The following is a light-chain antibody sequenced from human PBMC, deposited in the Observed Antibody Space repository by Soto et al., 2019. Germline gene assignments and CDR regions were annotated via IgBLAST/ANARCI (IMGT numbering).Light chain of an antibody. CDR3: QQSFSTVTWT. Sequence: DIQMTQSPSSLSASVGDRVTITCRASQSISTYLNWYQQKRGKAPNLLIYAASSLQNGVPPRFSGSGSGTDFTRTISSLQPEDFATYYCQQSFSTVTWTFGQGTKVEIK. V-gene: IGKV1-39*01. CDR2: AAS. CDR1: QSISTY. J-gene: IGKJ1*01.